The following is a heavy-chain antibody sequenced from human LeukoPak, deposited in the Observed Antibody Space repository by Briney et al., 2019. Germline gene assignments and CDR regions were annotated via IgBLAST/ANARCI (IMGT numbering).Heavy chain of an antibody. CDR2: ISYDGSNK. J-gene: IGHJ4*02. CDR1: GFTFSSYG. D-gene: IGHD6-19*01. V-gene: IGHV3-30*18. Sequence: GGSLRLSCAASGFTFSSYGMHWVRQAPGKGLEWVAVISYDGSNKYYADSVKGRFTTSRDNSKNTLYLQMNSLRAEDTAVYYCAKAVTGYSSGWYYFDYWGQGTLVTVSS. CDR3: AKAVTGYSSGWYYFDY.